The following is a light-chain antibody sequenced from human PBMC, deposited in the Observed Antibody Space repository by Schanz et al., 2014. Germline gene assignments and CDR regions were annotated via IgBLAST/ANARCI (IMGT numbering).Light chain of an antibody. CDR3: SSYTSSSTLI. V-gene: IGLV2-14*03. Sequence: QSALTQPASVSGSPGQSITISCTGTSSDVGNYNYVSWYRHHPGKAPKLIIFDVTSRPSGVSNRFSGSKSGNTASLTISGLQAEDEADYYCSSYTSSSTLIFGGGTQLTVL. CDR1: SSDVGNYNY. J-gene: IGLJ2*01. CDR2: DVT.